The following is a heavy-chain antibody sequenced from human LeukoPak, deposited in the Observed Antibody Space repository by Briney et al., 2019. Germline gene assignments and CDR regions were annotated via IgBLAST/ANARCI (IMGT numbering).Heavy chain of an antibody. D-gene: IGHD3-10*01. V-gene: IGHV3-30*02. Sequence: GGSLRLSCAASGFTFSSYGMHWVRQAPGKGLEWVAFIRYDGSNKYYADSVKGRFTISRDNSKNTLYLQMNSLRAEDTAVYYCAKDQAYYGSGIVTWGQGTLVTVSS. CDR3: AKDQAYYGSGIVT. CDR1: GFTFSSYG. J-gene: IGHJ5*02. CDR2: IRYDGSNK.